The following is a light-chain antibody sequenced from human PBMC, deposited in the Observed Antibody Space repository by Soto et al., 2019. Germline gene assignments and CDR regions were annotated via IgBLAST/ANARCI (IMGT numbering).Light chain of an antibody. V-gene: IGLV1-51*01. J-gene: IGLJ1*01. CDR3: GTWDSSTDTPFV. Sequence: QSVLTQPPSVSAAPGQKVTISCSGSSSNIGNNYVSWYQQLPGTAPKLLIYDNNKRPSGIPDRFSGSKSGTSATLGITGLQTGDEADYYCGTWDSSTDTPFVFGTGTKVTVL. CDR2: DNN. CDR1: SSNIGNNY.